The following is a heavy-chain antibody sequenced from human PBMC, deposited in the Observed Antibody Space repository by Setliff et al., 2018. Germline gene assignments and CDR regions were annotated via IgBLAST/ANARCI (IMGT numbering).Heavy chain of an antibody. D-gene: IGHD3-22*01. Sequence: PSETLSLTCAVYGDSFSDYYWSWIRQSPGKGLEWIGEINHTGSPNWIGEINHSGSPNYNPSLKSRVTMSVDTSKNQFSLKLTSVTAADTAVYYCRVWVDMIEVDSWAQGTLVTVSS. J-gene: IGHJ4*02. V-gene: IGHV4-34*01. CDR3: RVWVDMIEVDS. CDR2: INHSGSP. CDR1: GDSFSDYY.